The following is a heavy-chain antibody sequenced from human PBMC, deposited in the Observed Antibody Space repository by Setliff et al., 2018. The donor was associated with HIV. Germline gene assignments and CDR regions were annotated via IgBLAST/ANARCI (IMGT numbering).Heavy chain of an antibody. CDR1: GGSISSHY. CDR3: ARGLSVYSYANVYYYHGMDV. CDR2: IYKTGST. D-gene: IGHD5-18*01. J-gene: IGHJ6*02. V-gene: IGHV4-4*08. Sequence: SETLSLTCTVSGGSISSHYWSWIRQPPGKGLEWIGSIYKTGSTSYNPSLKSRVTISVDTSKSQFSLKMTSVTAADTAVYYCARGLSVYSYANVYYYHGMDVWGQGTTVTVSS.